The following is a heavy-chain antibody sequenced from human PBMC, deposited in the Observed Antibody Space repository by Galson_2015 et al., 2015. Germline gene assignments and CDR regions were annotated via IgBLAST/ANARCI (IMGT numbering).Heavy chain of an antibody. Sequence: ETLSLPCTVSGGSISSSSYYWGWIRQPPGKGLEWIGSIYYSGSTYYNPSLKSQVTISVDTSKNQFSLKLSSVTAADTAVYYCARQWLVRAWFDPWGQGTLVTVSS. V-gene: IGHV4-39*01. D-gene: IGHD6-19*01. CDR1: GGSISSSSYY. CDR3: ARQWLVRAWFDP. CDR2: IYYSGST. J-gene: IGHJ5*02.